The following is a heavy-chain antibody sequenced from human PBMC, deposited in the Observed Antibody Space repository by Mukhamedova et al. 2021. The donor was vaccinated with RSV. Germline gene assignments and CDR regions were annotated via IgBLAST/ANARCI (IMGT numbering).Heavy chain of an antibody. V-gene: IGHV3-53*01. J-gene: IGHJ4*02. CDR3: ARGIVGPTWSFGY. Sequence: VRQAPGKGLEWVSVIYGAGTTYYADSVKGRFTISRDNSKNTLYLQMNSLRVEDTAVYYCARGIVGPTWSFGYWGQGTLVTVSS. D-gene: IGHD1-26*01. CDR2: IYGAGTT.